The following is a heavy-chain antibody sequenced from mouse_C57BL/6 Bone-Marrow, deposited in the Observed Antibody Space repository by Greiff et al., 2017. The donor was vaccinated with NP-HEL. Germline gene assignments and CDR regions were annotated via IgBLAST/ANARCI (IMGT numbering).Heavy chain of an antibody. V-gene: IGHV1-69*01. J-gene: IGHJ1*03. CDR1: GYTFTSYW. CDR3: ARCGYWYFDV. Sequence: QVQLQQPGAELVMPGASVKLSCKASGYTFTSYWMHWVKQRPGQGLEWIGEIDPSDSYTNYNQKFKGKSTLTVDKSSSTAYMQLSSLTSEDSAVYYCARCGYWYFDVWGTGTTVTVSS. CDR2: IDPSDSYT.